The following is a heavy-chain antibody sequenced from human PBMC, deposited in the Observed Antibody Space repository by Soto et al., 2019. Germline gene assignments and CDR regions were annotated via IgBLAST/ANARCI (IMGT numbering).Heavy chain of an antibody. D-gene: IGHD6-13*01. CDR1: GSTFSTYT. V-gene: IGHV1-69*02. CDR3: TLGSWSAETFDI. CDR2: ILPMLDIT. Sequence: QVQLVQSGAEVKKPGSSVKVSCKASGSTFSTYTIIWVRQAPGQGHEWMGRILPMLDITNSAQRFQGRVTITADKSTSTAYLELSSLRSEDTAVYYCTLGSWSAETFDIWGRGTMVTVSS. J-gene: IGHJ3*02.